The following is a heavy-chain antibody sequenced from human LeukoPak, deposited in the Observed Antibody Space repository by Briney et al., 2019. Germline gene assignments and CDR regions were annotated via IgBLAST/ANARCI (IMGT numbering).Heavy chain of an antibody. J-gene: IGHJ4*02. CDR1: GGSVSSSRYY. V-gene: IGHV4-39*01. Sequence: KASETLSLTCPVSGGSVSSSRYYWGWIRQPPGKGLEWIGSIYYTGSTYYKPSLKSRVTISVDACKNQISLKLSSVTAADTAVDFCRRHKSFDYLSPIDSWRQGTLVTVS. CDR2: IYYTGST. CDR3: RRHKSFDYLSPIDS. D-gene: IGHD3-9*01.